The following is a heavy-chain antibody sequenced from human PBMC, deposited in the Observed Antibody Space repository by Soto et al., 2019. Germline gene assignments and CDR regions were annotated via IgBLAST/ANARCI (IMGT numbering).Heavy chain of an antibody. CDR3: ARVVRFCSSPSCRGRNGCDP. CDR1: GGSISSGDYY. CDR2: MFYVGAT. D-gene: IGHD2-2*01. V-gene: IGHV4-30-4*01. J-gene: IGHJ5*02. Sequence: QVQLQESGPGLVEPSQTLSLTCSVSGGSISSGDYYWGWIRQPPGKGLEWIGYMFYVGATYYNPSLKSRVTISVDTAKNQFRLNLSCETAADTAVYHRARVVRFCSSPSCRGRNGCDPWGQGTLVTVTS.